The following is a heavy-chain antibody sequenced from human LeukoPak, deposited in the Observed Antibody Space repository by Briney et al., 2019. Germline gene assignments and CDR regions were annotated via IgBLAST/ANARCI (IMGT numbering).Heavy chain of an antibody. CDR2: ISSNGGST. V-gene: IGHV3-64D*09. J-gene: IGHJ4*02. D-gene: IGHD3-22*01. Sequence: GGSLRLSCSASGFTFSSYAMHWVRQAPGKGLEYVSAISSNGGSTYYADSVKGRFTTSRDNSKNTLYLQMSSLRAEDTAVYYCVKDREYYYDSSGYFDYWGQGTLVTVSS. CDR3: VKDREYYYDSSGYFDY. CDR1: GFTFSSYA.